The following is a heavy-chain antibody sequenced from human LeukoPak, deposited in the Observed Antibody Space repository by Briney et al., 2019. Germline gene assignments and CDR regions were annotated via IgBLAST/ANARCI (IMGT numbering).Heavy chain of an antibody. CDR1: GYTFTSYG. CDR2: ISAYNGNT. CDR3: ARRIVGYCSGGSCYSPYYGMDV. J-gene: IGHJ6*02. D-gene: IGHD2-15*01. V-gene: IGHV1-18*01. Sequence: GASVKVSCKASGYTFTSYGISWVRQAPGQRLEWMGWISAYNGNTNYAQKLQGRVTMTTDTSTSTAYMELRSLRSDDTAVYYCARRIVGYCSGGSCYSPYYGMDVWGQGTTVTVSS.